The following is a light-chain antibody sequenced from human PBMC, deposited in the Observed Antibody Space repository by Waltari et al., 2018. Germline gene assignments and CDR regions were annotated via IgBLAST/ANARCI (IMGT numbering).Light chain of an antibody. CDR3: QQYFTTMWS. CDR1: QGISSA. CDR2: DAS. J-gene: IGKJ1*01. Sequence: AIQLTQSPSSLAASVGDRVTITCRASQGISSAVAWYQQKPGKVPNLLIYDASRLERGVPSRFSGSTSGTDFTLTISSLQPEDFATYYCQQYFTTMWSFGQGTKVELK. V-gene: IGKV1-13*02.